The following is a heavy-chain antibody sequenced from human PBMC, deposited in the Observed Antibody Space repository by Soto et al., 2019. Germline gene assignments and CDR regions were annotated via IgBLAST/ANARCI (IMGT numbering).Heavy chain of an antibody. CDR2: ISAGGDST. Sequence: VQLLESGGNLVQPGGSLRLSCAASGLTFKNYAMAWVRQAPGKGLEWVSTISAGGDSTYYADSVKGRFTVSRDNSASTLYLQMNSLGAADTAIYFCAEARGYTKSGVIYFYYYVDVWGKGTTVTVSS. D-gene: IGHD2-2*02. J-gene: IGHJ6*03. CDR3: AEARGYTKSGVIYFYYYVDV. CDR1: GLTFKNYA. V-gene: IGHV3-23*01.